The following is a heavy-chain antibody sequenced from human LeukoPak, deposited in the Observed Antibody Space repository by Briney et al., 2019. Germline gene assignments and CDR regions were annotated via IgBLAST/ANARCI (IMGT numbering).Heavy chain of an antibody. Sequence: PSQTLSLTCTVSGGSISSGDYYWSWIRQPPGKGLEWIGYIYYSGSTYYNPSLKSRVTISVDTSKNQFSLKLSSMTAADTAVYYCARCPSSTVTIDYWGQGTLVTVSS. CDR1: GGSISSGDYY. V-gene: IGHV4-30-4*01. CDR3: ARCPSSTVTIDY. CDR2: IYYSGST. J-gene: IGHJ4*02. D-gene: IGHD4-17*01.